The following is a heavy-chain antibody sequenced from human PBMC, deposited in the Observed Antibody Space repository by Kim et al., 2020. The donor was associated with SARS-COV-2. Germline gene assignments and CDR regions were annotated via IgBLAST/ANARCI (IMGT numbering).Heavy chain of an antibody. J-gene: IGHJ3*02. CDR1: GYTFTSYA. V-gene: IGHV7-4-1*02. CDR2: INTNTGNP. D-gene: IGHD5-12*01. Sequence: ASVKVSCKASGYTFTSYAMNWVRQAPGQGLEWMGWINTNTGNPTYAQGSTGRFVFSLDTSVSTAYLQISSLKAEDTAVYYCARVQSVATITDAFDIWGQGTMVTVSS. CDR3: ARVQSVATITDAFDI.